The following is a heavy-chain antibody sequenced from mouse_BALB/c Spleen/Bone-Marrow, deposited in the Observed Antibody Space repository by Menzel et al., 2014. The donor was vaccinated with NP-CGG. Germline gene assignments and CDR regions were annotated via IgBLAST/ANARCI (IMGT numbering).Heavy chain of an antibody. V-gene: IGHV1-69*02. CDR3: ARARGDGYYYAMDY. Sequence: QVQLQQSGAELVKPGAPVKLSCKASGYTFTSYWMNWVKQRPGRGLEWIGRIDPSDSETHYNQKFKDKATLTVDKSSSTAYIQLSSLTSEDSAVYYCARARGDGYYYAMDYWGQGTSVTVSS. CDR2: IDPSDSET. J-gene: IGHJ4*01. D-gene: IGHD2-3*01. CDR1: GYTFTSYW.